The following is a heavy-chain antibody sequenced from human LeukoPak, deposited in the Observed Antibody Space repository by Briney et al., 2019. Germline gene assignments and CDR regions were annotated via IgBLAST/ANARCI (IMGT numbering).Heavy chain of an antibody. J-gene: IGHJ4*02. D-gene: IGHD2-21*02. CDR1: GYTFTSYA. CDR2: IIPIFGTA. Sequence: SVKVSCKASGYTFTSYAISWVRQAPGQGLEWMGGIIPIFGTANYAQKFQGRVTITADESTSTAYMELSSLRSEDTAVYYCARGERGAYCGGDCYSSPYYFDYWGQGTLVTVSS. V-gene: IGHV1-69*13. CDR3: ARGERGAYCGGDCYSSPYYFDY.